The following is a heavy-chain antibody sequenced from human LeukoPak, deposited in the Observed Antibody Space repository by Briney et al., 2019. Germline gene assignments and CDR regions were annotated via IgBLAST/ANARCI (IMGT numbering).Heavy chain of an antibody. V-gene: IGHV1-24*01. J-gene: IGHJ3*02. CDR1: GYTLTELS. CDR2: FDPEDGET. Sequence: GASVKVSCKVSGYTLTELSMHWVRQAPGEGLEWMGGFDPEDGETIYAQKFQGRVTMTEDTSTDTAYMELSSLRSEDTAVYYCATNPVAGVAFDIWGQGTMVTVSS. D-gene: IGHD6-19*01. CDR3: ATNPVAGVAFDI.